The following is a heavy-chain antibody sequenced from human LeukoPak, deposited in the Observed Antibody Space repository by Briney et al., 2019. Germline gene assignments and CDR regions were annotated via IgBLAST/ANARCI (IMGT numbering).Heavy chain of an antibody. D-gene: IGHD3-3*01. CDR2: IYPSGNT. CDR1: GDSISNSRHY. Sequence: SETLSLTCTVSGDSISNSRHYWSWIRQPAGTALEWIGRIYPSGNTNYNPSLKSRVSISLDTSKNQFSLNLKSVTAADTAMYYCARDGVVTMELDYWGQGTLVTVSS. CDR3: ARDGVVTMELDY. V-gene: IGHV4-61*02. J-gene: IGHJ4*02.